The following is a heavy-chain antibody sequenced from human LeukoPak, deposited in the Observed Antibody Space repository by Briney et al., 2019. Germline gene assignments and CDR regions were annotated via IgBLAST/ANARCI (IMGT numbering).Heavy chain of an antibody. Sequence: SETLSLTCTVSGGSINNNYWSWFRQSPGKVLEWIGYIYYNGNTNYNTSPESRVTISVDTSKNQIHLRLSSVTAADTAVYYCARGGWSQDYWGQGTLVTVSS. CDR2: IYYNGNT. J-gene: IGHJ4*02. CDR3: ARGGWSQDY. D-gene: IGHD6-19*01. CDR1: GGSINNNY. V-gene: IGHV4-59*01.